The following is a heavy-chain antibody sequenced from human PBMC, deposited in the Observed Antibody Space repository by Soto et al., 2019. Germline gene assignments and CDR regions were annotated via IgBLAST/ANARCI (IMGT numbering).Heavy chain of an antibody. Sequence: ASVKVSCKASGYPFTSYGISWVRQAPGQGLEWMGWISVYNCNTNYAQNLQGRVTMTTDTSTSTAYMELRSLRSDDTAVYYCAGEWDGYQELGRCIYYESSIDVCG. D-gene: IGHD1-26*01. J-gene: IGHJ6*02. CDR2: ISVYNCNT. V-gene: IGHV1-18*01. CDR1: GYPFTSYG. CDR3: AGEWDGYQELGRCIYYESSIDV.